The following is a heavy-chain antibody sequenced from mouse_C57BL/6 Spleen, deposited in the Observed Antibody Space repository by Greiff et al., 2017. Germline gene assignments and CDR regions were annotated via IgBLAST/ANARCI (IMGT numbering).Heavy chain of an antibody. CDR1: GFTFSDYY. V-gene: IGHV5-16*01. D-gene: IGHD1-1*01. CDR2: INYDGSST. CDR3: ARARYGSSSYFDV. J-gene: IGHJ1*03. Sequence: EVKLMESEGGLVQPGSSMKLSCTASGFTFSDYYMAWVRQVPEKGLEWVANINYDGSSTYYLDSLKSRFIISRDNAKNILYLQMSSLKSEDTATYYCARARYGSSSYFDVWGTGTTVTVSS.